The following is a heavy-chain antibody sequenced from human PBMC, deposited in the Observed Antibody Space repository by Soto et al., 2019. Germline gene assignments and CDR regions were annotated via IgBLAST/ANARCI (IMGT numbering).Heavy chain of an antibody. D-gene: IGHD3-22*01. Sequence: GASVKVSCKASGGTFSSYAISWVRQAPGQGLEWMGGIIPIFGTANYAQKFQGRVTITADESTSTAYMELSSLRSEDTAVYYCARFFDYYDSSGYESDYWGQGTLVTVSS. CDR1: GGTFSSYA. CDR3: ARFFDYYDSSGYESDY. J-gene: IGHJ4*02. CDR2: IIPIFGTA. V-gene: IGHV1-69*13.